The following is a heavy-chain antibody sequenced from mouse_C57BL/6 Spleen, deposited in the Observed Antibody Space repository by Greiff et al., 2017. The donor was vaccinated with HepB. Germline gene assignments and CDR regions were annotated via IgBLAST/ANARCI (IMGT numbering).Heavy chain of an antibody. Sequence: QVQLQQPGPELVKPGASVKLSCKASGYTFTSYWMHWVKQRPGQGLEWIGNINPSNGGTNYNEKFKSKATLTVDKSSSTAYMQLSSLTSEDSAVYYCARGDYGSSPFAYWGQGTLVTVSA. J-gene: IGHJ3*01. D-gene: IGHD1-1*01. CDR1: GYTFTSYW. V-gene: IGHV1-53*01. CDR3: ARGDYGSSPFAY. CDR2: INPSNGGT.